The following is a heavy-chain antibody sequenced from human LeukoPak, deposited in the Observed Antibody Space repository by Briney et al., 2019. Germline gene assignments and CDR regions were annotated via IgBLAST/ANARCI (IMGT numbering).Heavy chain of an antibody. D-gene: IGHD3-22*01. CDR2: IYCCGRT. Sequence: PSETLSLTCTLSSRSIRSRSSYWAWVRSPPGKGLAWVETIYCCGRTYYNPSVKSRVTISVDTSKNQFSLRLSSVTAADTAVYYCARPAHTYYYDSSGYYHGWFDPWGQGTLVTVSS. J-gene: IGHJ5*02. V-gene: IGHV4-39*01. CDR1: SRSIRSRSSY. CDR3: ARPAHTYYYDSSGYYHGWFDP.